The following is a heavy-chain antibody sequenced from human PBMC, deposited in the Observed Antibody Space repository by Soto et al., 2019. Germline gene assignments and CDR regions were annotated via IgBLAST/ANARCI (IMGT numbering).Heavy chain of an antibody. Sequence: QVQLVESGGGVVQPGRSLRLSCAASGFTFSSYAMHWVRQAPGKGLEWVAVISYDGSNKYYADSVKGRFTISRDNSKNPLYLQMNSLRAEDTAVYYCARGRAIRFLEWFGMDVWGQGTTVTVSS. CDR2: ISYDGSNK. J-gene: IGHJ6*02. D-gene: IGHD3-3*01. V-gene: IGHV3-30-3*01. CDR1: GFTFSSYA. CDR3: ARGRAIRFLEWFGMDV.